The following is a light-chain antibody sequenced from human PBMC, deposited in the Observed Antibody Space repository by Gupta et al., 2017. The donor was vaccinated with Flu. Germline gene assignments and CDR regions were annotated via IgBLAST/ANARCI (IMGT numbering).Light chain of an antibody. CDR1: NIGRKS. V-gene: IGLV3-21*02. CDR2: DDR. J-gene: IGLJ2*01. Sequence: SSLLAQPPPVSVAPGPTARITCGGNNIGRKSVHWYQQKPGRAPVLIVYDDRDRPSGIPERFSGSNSGSTATLTISRVEAGDEAAYYCQVWDTSSDHVVFGGGTKLTVL. CDR3: QVWDTSSDHVV.